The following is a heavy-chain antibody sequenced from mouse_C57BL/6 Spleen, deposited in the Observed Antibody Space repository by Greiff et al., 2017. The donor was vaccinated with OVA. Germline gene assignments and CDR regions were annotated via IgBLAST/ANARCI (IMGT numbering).Heavy chain of an antibody. J-gene: IGHJ1*03. CDR1: GFTFSDYY. V-gene: IGHV5-16*01. Sequence: EVMLVESEGGLVQPGSSMKLSCTASGFTFSDYYMAWVRQVPEKGLEWVANINYDGSSTYYLDSLKSRFIISRDNAKNILYLQMSSLKSEDTATYYCARVLRDFDVWGTGTTVTVSS. CDR3: ARVLRDFDV. CDR2: INYDGSST.